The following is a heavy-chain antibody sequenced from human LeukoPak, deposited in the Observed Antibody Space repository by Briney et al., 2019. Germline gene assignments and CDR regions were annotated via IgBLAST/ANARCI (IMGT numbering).Heavy chain of an antibody. CDR3: ARQMVGATWFDP. V-gene: IGHV3-64*01. CDR1: GFTFSSYA. J-gene: IGHJ5*02. Sequence: PGGSLRLSCAASGFTFSSYAMHWVRQAPGKGLEYVSAISSNGGSTYYANSVKGRFTISRDNSKNTLYLQMGSLRAEDMAVYYCARQMVGATWFDPWGQGTLVTVSS. D-gene: IGHD1-26*01. CDR2: ISSNGGST.